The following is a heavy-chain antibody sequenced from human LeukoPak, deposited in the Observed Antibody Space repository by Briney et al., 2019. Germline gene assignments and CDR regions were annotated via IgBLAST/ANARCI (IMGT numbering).Heavy chain of an antibody. D-gene: IGHD4-17*01. CDR2: IYYSGST. V-gene: IGHV4-39*01. Sequence: TSETLSLTCTVSGGSISSSSYYWGWIRQPPGKGLEWIGSIYYSGSTYYSPSLKSRVTISVDTSKNQFSLKLSSVTAADTAVYYCARIFYGDYEDNWFDPWGQGTLVTVSS. CDR3: ARIFYGDYEDNWFDP. CDR1: GGSISSSSYY. J-gene: IGHJ5*02.